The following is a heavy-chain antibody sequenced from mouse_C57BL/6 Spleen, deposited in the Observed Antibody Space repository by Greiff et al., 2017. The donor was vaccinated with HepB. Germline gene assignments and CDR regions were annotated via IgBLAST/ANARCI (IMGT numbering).Heavy chain of an antibody. CDR3: ARGGDVDWYFDV. D-gene: IGHD3-3*01. V-gene: IGHV1-69*01. Sequence: QVQLQQPGAELVMPGASVKLSCKASGYTFTSYWMHWVKQRPGQGLEWIGEIGPSDSYTNYNQKFKGKSTLTVDKSSSTAYMQLSSLTSEDSAVYYCARGGDVDWYFDVWGTGTTVTVSS. CDR1: GYTFTSYW. J-gene: IGHJ1*03. CDR2: IGPSDSYT.